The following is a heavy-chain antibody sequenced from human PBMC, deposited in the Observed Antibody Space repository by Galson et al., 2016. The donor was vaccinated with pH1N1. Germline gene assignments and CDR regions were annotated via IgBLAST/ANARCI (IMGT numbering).Heavy chain of an antibody. CDR3: ARGNPVPD. CDR1: GFTFNSYA. D-gene: IGHD6-6*01. Sequence: SLRLSCAASGFTFNSYAMNWFRQAPGKGLEWVSYINGSSGTIRNYADAVKGRFTISRDNAKNSLFLQMNSLRVEDTAIYYCARGNPVPDWGRGTLVTVSS. CDR2: INGSSGTIR. J-gene: IGHJ4*02. V-gene: IGHV3-48*03.